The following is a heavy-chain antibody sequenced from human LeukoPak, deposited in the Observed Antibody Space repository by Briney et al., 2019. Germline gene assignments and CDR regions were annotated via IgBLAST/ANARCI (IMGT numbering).Heavy chain of an antibody. CDR2: IYPGDSDT. Sequence: GESLKISCKGSGYSFTSYWIGWVRQMPGKGLEWMGIIYPGDSDTRYSPSFQGQVTIPADKSISTAYLQWSSLKASDTAMYYCARQTDIVATIFDYWGQGTLVTVSS. CDR1: GYSFTSYW. J-gene: IGHJ4*02. V-gene: IGHV5-51*01. D-gene: IGHD5-12*01. CDR3: ARQTDIVATIFDY.